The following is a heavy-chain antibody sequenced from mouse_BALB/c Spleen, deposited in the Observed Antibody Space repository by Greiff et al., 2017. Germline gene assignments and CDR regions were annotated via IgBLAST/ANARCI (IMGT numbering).Heavy chain of an antibody. Sequence: EVQRVESGGGLVKPGGSLKLSCAASGFTFSSYTMSWVRQTPEKRLEWVATISSGGSYTYYPDSVKGRFTISRDNAKNTLYLQMSSLKSEDTAMYYCTRGYGSSQFAYWGQGTLVTVSA. J-gene: IGHJ3*01. CDR1: GFTFSSYT. D-gene: IGHD1-1*01. CDR3: TRGYGSSQFAY. V-gene: IGHV5-6-4*01. CDR2: ISSGGSYT.